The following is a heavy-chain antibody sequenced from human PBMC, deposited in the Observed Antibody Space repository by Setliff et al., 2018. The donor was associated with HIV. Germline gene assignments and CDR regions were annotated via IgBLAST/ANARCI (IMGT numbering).Heavy chain of an antibody. J-gene: IGHJ6*02. Sequence: ASVKVSCKPSGYTFTAYGLSWVRQAPGQGLEWMGWISTYSDETSYAPRLQGRVTMTTDTSTSTAYMELRRLTFDDTAVYYCAIDVEHMMDVWGQGTTVTVSS. CDR3: AIDVEHMMDV. CDR1: GYTFTAYG. V-gene: IGHV1-18*01. CDR2: ISTYSDET.